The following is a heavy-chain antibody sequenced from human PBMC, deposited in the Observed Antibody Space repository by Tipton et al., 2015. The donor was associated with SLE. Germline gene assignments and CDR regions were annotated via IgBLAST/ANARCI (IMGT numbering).Heavy chain of an antibody. CDR2: IYSGGST. CDR1: GFTFSSYA. J-gene: IGHJ4*02. V-gene: IGHV3-53*01. CDR3: ARDSSGWYVY. Sequence: SLRLSCAASGFTFSSYAMSWVRQAPGKGLEWVSVIYSGGSTYYADSVKGRFTISRDNSKNTLYLQMNSLRAEDTAVYYCARDSSGWYVYWGQGTLVTVSS. D-gene: IGHD6-19*01.